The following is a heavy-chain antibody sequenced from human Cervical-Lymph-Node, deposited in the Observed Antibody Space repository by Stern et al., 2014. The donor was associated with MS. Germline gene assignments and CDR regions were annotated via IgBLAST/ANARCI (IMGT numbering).Heavy chain of an antibody. CDR2: INSDGRST. Sequence: VQLVESGGGLVQPGGSLRLSCAASGFIFSSYWMHWVRQAPGKGLVWVSRINSDGRSTSYADSVKGRFTISRDNAKNTLYLQMNSLRAEDTAVYYCARNNHYGSGSYVSYWGQGTLVTVSS. CDR3: ARNNHYGSGSYVSY. V-gene: IGHV3-74*02. J-gene: IGHJ4*02. CDR1: GFIFSSYW. D-gene: IGHD3-10*01.